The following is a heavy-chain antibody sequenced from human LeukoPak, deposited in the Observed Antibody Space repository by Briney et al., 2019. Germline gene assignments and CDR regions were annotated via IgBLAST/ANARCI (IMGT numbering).Heavy chain of an antibody. CDR1: GFTFSSYS. Sequence: GGSLRLSCAASGFTFSSYSMNWVRQAPGKGLEWVSSISSSSSYIYYADSVKGRFTISRDNAKNSLYLQMNSLRAEGTAVYYCARGGSGSSWYDAFDIWGQGTMVTVSS. CDR2: ISSSSSYI. D-gene: IGHD6-13*01. J-gene: IGHJ3*02. V-gene: IGHV3-21*01. CDR3: ARGGSGSSWYDAFDI.